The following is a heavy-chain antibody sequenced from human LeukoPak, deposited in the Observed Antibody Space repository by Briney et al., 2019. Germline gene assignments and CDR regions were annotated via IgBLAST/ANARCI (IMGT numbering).Heavy chain of an antibody. V-gene: IGHV1-69*05. CDR1: GGTFSSYA. CDR2: IIPIFGTA. D-gene: IGHD3-3*01. CDR3: ATGLYYDFWSGYPDFAPY. J-gene: IGHJ4*02. Sequence: ASVKVSCKASGGTFSSYAISWVRQAPGQGLEWMGGIIPIFGTANYAQKFQGRVTITTDESTSTAYMELSSLRSEDTAVYYCATGLYYDFWSGYPDFAPYWGQGTLVTVSS.